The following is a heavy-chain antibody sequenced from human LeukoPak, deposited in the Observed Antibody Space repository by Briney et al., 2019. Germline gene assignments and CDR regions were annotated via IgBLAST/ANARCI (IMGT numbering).Heavy chain of an antibody. J-gene: IGHJ4*02. CDR3: ARGGMANDY. Sequence: SETLSLTCAVYGGSFSGYYWSWIRQPPGKGLEWIGEINHSGNTNYNPSIKSRITISVDASKNQCSLKLGSVTAADTAVYYCARGGMANDYWGQGTLVTVCS. CDR2: INHSGNT. CDR1: GGSFSGYY. V-gene: IGHV4-34*01. D-gene: IGHD5-24*01.